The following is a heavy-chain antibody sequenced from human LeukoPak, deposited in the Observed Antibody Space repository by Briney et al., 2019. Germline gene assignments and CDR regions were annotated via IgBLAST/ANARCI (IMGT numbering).Heavy chain of an antibody. Sequence: GGSLRLSCAASGFTFSSYSMNWVRQAPGKGLEWVSSISSSSSYIYYADSVKVRFTISRDNAKNSLYLQMNSLRAEDTAMYYCARDAGYYTFDYWGQGTLVTVSS. J-gene: IGHJ4*02. CDR3: ARDAGYYTFDY. D-gene: IGHD3-22*01. CDR2: ISSSSSYI. CDR1: GFTFSSYS. V-gene: IGHV3-21*01.